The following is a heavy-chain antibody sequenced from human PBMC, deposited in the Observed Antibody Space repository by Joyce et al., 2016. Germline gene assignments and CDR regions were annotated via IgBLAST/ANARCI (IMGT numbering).Heavy chain of an antibody. CDR1: GFTFSSYW. J-gene: IGHJ6*02. Sequence: EVQLVESGGGLVQPGGSLRLSCTASGFTFSSYWLHWVRQVSGKGLVWGLNISIDESSTSYADSVKGRFTISRDNAKNTLYLHMNSLRTEDTAVYYCARTGGSYYDYYYYGLDVWGQGTTVIVSS. CDR3: ARTGGSYYDYYYYGLDV. V-gene: IGHV3-74*01. D-gene: IGHD1-26*01. CDR2: ISIDESST.